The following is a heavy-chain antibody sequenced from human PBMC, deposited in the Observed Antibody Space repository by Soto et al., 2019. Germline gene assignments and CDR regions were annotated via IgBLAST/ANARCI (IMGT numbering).Heavy chain of an antibody. D-gene: IGHD6-25*01. Sequence: ESGGGLVQTGGSLRLSCAASGFTFSAYWMSWVRQAPGKGLEWVANIKQAGSEKYYVDSVNGRFIISRDDAKNSLFLQVTSLRVEDTAVYYCAREKRTNGYFDYWGQGTLVTVSS. CDR1: GFTFSAYW. CDR2: IKQAGSEK. V-gene: IGHV3-7*01. J-gene: IGHJ4*02. CDR3: AREKRTNGYFDY.